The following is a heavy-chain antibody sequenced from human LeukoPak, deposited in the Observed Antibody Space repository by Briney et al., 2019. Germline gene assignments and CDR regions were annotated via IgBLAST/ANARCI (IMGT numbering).Heavy chain of an antibody. J-gene: IGHJ5*02. CDR1: GGSISSTSYH. V-gene: IGHV4-39*01. CDR3: ARYASGSYYWFDP. Sequence: SETLSLTCTVSGGSISSTSYHWAWIRQPPGKGLEWIATVYYTGSAYYNPSLKSRVTISVNTSKSQFSLKLSSVTTADTALYYCARYASGSYYWFDPWGQGTLVTVSS. CDR2: VYYTGSA. D-gene: IGHD3-10*01.